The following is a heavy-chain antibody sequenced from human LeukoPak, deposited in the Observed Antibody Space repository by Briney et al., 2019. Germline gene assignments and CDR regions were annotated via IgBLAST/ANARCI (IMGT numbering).Heavy chain of an antibody. CDR1: GFTFSSYW. D-gene: IGHD3-10*01. Sequence: GGSLRLSCAASGFTFSSYWMHWVRQGPGKGLVWVSRVNSDGSSGSYADSVKGRFTISRDNAKNTLYLQMKSLGAEDTAVYYCARSLTMAPQYYGMDVWGQGTTVTVSS. V-gene: IGHV3-74*01. CDR2: VNSDGSSG. CDR3: ARSLTMAPQYYGMDV. J-gene: IGHJ6*02.